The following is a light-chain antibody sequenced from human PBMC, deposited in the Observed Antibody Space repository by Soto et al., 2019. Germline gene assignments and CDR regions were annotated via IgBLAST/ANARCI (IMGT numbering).Light chain of an antibody. CDR3: QQYDNSIT. CDR2: GAS. CDR1: QSVGSNN. Sequence: EIVLTQSPGTLSLSPGETATLSCRASQSVGSNNLAWYHQKPGQTPRLLIYGASSRATGIPDRFGGSGSGTDFTLTISRLEPEDFAVYYCQQYDNSITFGQGTRLEIE. V-gene: IGKV3-20*01. J-gene: IGKJ5*01.